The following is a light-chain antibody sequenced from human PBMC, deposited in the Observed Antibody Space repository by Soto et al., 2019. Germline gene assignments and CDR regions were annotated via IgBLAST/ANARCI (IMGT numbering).Light chain of an antibody. CDR3: SSYTSTSTYV. Sequence: QSALTQPASVSGSPGQSITISCTGTSSGVGGYNYVSWYQQYPGKAPKLMIYHVSNRPSGVSNRFSGSKSGNSASLTISGLQAEDESDYYCSSYTSTSTYVFGTGTKLTVL. V-gene: IGLV2-14*01. J-gene: IGLJ1*01. CDR1: SSGVGGYNY. CDR2: HVS.